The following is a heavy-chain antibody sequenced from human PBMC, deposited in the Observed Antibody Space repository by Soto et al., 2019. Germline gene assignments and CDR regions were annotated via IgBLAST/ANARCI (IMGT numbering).Heavy chain of an antibody. CDR1: GGSFSGYY. J-gene: IGHJ5*02. D-gene: IGHD6-13*01. Sequence: QVQLQQWGAGLLKPSETLSLTCAVYGGSFSGYYWSWIRQPPGKGLEWIGEINHSGSTNYNPSLKIRVTISVDTSKNQFSLKLSSVTAADTAVYYCARGIAAAGGGWFDPWGQGTLVTVSS. V-gene: IGHV4-34*01. CDR3: ARGIAAAGGGWFDP. CDR2: INHSGST.